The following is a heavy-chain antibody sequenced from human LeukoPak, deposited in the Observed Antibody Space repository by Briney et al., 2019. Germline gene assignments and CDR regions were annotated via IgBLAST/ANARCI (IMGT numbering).Heavy chain of an antibody. CDR1: GYTFTGYY. J-gene: IGHJ6*02. CDR3: ARVGYCSSTSCYDSGDGMDV. Sequence: ASVKVSCKASGYTFTGYYMHWVRQAPGQGLGGMGWINPNSGGTNYAQKFQGRVTMTRDTSISTAYMELSRLRSDDTAVYYCARVGYCSSTSCYDSGDGMDVWGQGTTVTVSS. D-gene: IGHD2-2*01. V-gene: IGHV1-2*02. CDR2: INPNSGGT.